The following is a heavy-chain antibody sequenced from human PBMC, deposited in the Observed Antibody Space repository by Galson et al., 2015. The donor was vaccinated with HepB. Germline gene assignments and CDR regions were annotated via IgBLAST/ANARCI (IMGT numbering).Heavy chain of an antibody. CDR2: ISSSGSTI. D-gene: IGHD2-2*01. J-gene: IGHJ4*02. CDR1: GFTFSSYE. Sequence: SLRLSCAASGFTFSSYEMNWVRQAPGKGLEWVSYISSSGSTIYYADSVKGRFTISRDNAKNSLYLQMNSLRAEDTAVYHCARGGAVVPAAMFLYWGQGTLVTVSS. V-gene: IGHV3-48*03. CDR3: ARGGAVVPAAMFLY.